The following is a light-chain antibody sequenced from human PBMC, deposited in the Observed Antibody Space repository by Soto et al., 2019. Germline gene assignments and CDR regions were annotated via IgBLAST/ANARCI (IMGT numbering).Light chain of an antibody. Sequence: EIVMTQSPGTLSVSPGERATLSCRASQSVSSNLAWYQQKPGQAPRLPIYGASTRATGIPARFSGSRSGTEFTLTLSSLQSEDFAVYYCQQYNNWPRTFGQGTKVEIK. V-gene: IGKV3-15*01. CDR1: QSVSSN. CDR2: GAS. CDR3: QQYNNWPRT. J-gene: IGKJ1*01.